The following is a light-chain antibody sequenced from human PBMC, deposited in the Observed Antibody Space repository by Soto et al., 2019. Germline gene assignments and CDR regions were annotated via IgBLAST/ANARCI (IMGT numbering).Light chain of an antibody. CDR2: AAS. CDR3: QQLNSYPLT. V-gene: IGKV1-9*01. CDR1: QGISSY. Sequence: IQLTQSPSSLSASVGDRVTITCRASQGISSYLAWYQQKPGKAPKLLIYAASTLQSGVPSRFSGSVSGTDFTLTISSLQPEDCATYYCQQLNSYPLTFGGGTKVEIK. J-gene: IGKJ4*02.